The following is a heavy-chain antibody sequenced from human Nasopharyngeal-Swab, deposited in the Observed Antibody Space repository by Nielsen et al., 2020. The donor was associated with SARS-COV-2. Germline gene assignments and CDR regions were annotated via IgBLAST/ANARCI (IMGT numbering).Heavy chain of an antibody. CDR3: ARDGTGTTRKNGWFDP. Sequence: GESLKISCAASGFTVSSNYMSWVRQAPGKGLEWVSVIYSGGSTYYADSVKGRFTISRDNSENTLYLQMNSLRAEDTAVYYCARDGTGTTRKNGWFDPWGQGTLVTVSS. V-gene: IGHV3-66*01. J-gene: IGHJ5*02. CDR2: IYSGGST. CDR1: GFTVSSNY. D-gene: IGHD1-1*01.